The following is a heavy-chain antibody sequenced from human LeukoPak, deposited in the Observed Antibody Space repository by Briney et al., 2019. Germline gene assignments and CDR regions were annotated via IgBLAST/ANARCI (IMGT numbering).Heavy chain of an antibody. CDR1: GGSISSGSYY. CDR3: ARETQYCSGGSCYDYYYYYGMDV. Sequence: PSETLSLTCTVSGGSISSGSYYWSWIRQPAGKGLEWTGRIYTSGSTNYNPSLKSRVTISVDTSKNQFSLKLSSVTAADTAVYYCARETQYCSGGSCYDYYYYYGMDVWGQGTTVTVSS. CDR2: IYTSGST. D-gene: IGHD2-15*01. V-gene: IGHV4-61*02. J-gene: IGHJ6*02.